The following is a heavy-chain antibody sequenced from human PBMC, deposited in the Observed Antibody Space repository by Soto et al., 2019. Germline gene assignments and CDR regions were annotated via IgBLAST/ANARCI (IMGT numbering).Heavy chain of an antibody. V-gene: IGHV3-23*01. Sequence: GGSLRLSCAASGFTFSSYAMSWVRQAPGKGLEWVSAISGSGGSTYYADSVKGRFTMSRDNSKNTLYLQMNSLRAEDTAVYYCAKVPGIAAAYHDYYYYGMDVWGQGTTVTVSS. D-gene: IGHD6-13*01. J-gene: IGHJ6*02. CDR2: ISGSGGST. CDR1: GFTFSSYA. CDR3: AKVPGIAAAYHDYYYYGMDV.